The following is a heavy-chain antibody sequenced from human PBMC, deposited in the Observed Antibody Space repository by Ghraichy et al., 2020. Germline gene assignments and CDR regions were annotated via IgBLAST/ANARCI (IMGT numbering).Heavy chain of an antibody. J-gene: IGHJ6*02. Sequence: GESLNISCAASGITFSSYWMHWVRQAPGMGLVWVSRIKSDGSSTSYADSVKGRFTISRDNAKNTLYLQMNSLRAEDTAVYYCARERGNYGMDVWGQGTTVTVSS. V-gene: IGHV3-74*01. CDR3: ARERGNYGMDV. CDR1: GITFSSYW. D-gene: IGHD3-16*01. CDR2: IKSDGSST.